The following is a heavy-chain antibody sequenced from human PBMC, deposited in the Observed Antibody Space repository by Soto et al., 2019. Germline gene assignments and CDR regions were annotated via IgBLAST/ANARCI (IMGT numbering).Heavy chain of an antibody. J-gene: IGHJ4*02. CDR1: RFTFNDYY. CDR2: SRDKGNSYST. Sequence: PGGSLRLSCSRTRFTFNDYYLEWVRPAPGKGLEWVGRSRDKGNSYSTDYAASVKGRFTISRDASKNSLFLQMNSLQTEDTALYYCTRCITGTTASDNWGQGTLVTISS. CDR3: TRCITGTTASDN. V-gene: IGHV3-72*01. D-gene: IGHD1-7*01.